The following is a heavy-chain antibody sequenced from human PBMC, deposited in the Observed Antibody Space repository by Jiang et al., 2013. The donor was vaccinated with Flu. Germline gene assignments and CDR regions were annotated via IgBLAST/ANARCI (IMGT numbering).Heavy chain of an antibody. CDR3: ARYYCLNGACRGLDN. Sequence: LLKPSETLSLTCTVSSGSISGYYWTWIRQPPGKGLEWIGFILYSGSTNYNPSLKSRVTISLDTSKNQFSLRLSSVSAADTALYYCARYYCLNGACRGLDNWGQGTLVTVSS. V-gene: IGHV4-59*01. CDR2: ILYSGST. J-gene: IGHJ4*02. D-gene: IGHD2-8*01. CDR1: SGSISGYY.